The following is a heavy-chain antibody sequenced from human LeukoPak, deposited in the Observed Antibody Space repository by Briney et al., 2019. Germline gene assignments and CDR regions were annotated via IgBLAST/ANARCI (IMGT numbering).Heavy chain of an antibody. Sequence: GGSLRLSGATSGFAFSSDAMSWGPQGPGKGLGWGSAIKVNGGSTVYADSVKGRFTISRDNSKNTLYLQMNTLRADGTAVYYCAKDSLGGYTYGWGIFDIWGQGTLVTVSS. J-gene: IGHJ3*02. V-gene: IGHV3-23*01. CDR1: GFAFSSDA. CDR3: AKDSLGGYTYGWGIFDI. CDR2: IKVNGGST. D-gene: IGHD5-18*01.